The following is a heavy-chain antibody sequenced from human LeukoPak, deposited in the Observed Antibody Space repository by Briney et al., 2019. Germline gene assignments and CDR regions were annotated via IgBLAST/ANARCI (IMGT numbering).Heavy chain of an antibody. CDR2: IYYSGST. V-gene: IGHV4-59*01. CDR3: AREQHSSGWYGGSDY. CDR1: GGSISSYY. Sequence: SETLSLTCTVSGGSISSYYWSWIRQPPGKGLEWIRYIYYSGSTNYNPSLKSRVTISVDTSKNQFSLKLSSVTAADTAVYYCAREQHSSGWYGGSDYWGQGTLVTVSS. D-gene: IGHD6-19*01. J-gene: IGHJ4*02.